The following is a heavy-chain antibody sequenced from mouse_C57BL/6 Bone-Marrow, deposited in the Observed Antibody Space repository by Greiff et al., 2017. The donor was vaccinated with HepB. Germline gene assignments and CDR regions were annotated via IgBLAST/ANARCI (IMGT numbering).Heavy chain of an antibody. CDR3: ARLTGTRDY. J-gene: IGHJ2*01. D-gene: IGHD4-1*01. Sequence: EVKLVESGGGLVKPGGSLKLSCAASGFTFSSYAMSWVRQTPEKRLEWVATISDGGSYTYYPDNVKGRFTISRDNAKNNLYLQMSHLKSEDTAMYYCARLTGTRDYWGQGTTLTVSS. CDR2: ISDGGSYT. CDR1: GFTFSSYA. V-gene: IGHV5-4*03.